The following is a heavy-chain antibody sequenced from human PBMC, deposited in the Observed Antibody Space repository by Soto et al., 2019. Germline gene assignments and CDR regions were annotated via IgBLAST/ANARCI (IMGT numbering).Heavy chain of an antibody. CDR2: ISAYNGNT. CDR3: ERSEVAGTRAADY. J-gene: IGHJ4*02. CDR1: GYTFTSYG. Sequence: QVQLVQSGAEVKKPGASGKASCQASGYTFTSYGISGVRQAPGQGLEWMGWISAYNGNTNYAQKLQGRVTMTTDTSTSTEYLEMSRLGSDDTAVYYCERSEVAGTRAADYWGQGTLVTVSS. V-gene: IGHV1-18*04. D-gene: IGHD6-19*01.